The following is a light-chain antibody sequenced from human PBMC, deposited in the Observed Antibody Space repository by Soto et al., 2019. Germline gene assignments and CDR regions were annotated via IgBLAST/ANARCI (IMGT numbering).Light chain of an antibody. J-gene: IGKJ4*01. CDR3: QHYSNYPVT. V-gene: IGKV1-5*01. CDR1: QNIIYF. CDR2: DAS. Sequence: DIQMTQSPSTLSASIGDGVTITCRASQNIIYFVAWYQQKPGMAPKLLIYDASTLKSGIPSRFSGSGSGTHFTLTIDSLQPDDFAIYYCQHYSNYPVTFGGGTKVEIK.